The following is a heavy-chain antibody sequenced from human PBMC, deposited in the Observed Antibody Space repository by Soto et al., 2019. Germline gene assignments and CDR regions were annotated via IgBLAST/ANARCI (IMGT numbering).Heavy chain of an antibody. V-gene: IGHV4-31*03. CDR2: IYYSGNT. D-gene: IGHD2-8*01. J-gene: IGHJ5*02. CDR3: AKNGLSDSPSAIDR. Sequence: PSETLSLTCSVSGDSMSSGAYYWNWIRQHPGKGLEWIAYIYYSGNTYYNPSLRSRINISVDTSKSQFSLKLTSVTDADTAVYYCAKNGLSDSPSAIDRWGQGTLVTVSS. CDR1: GDSMSSGAYY.